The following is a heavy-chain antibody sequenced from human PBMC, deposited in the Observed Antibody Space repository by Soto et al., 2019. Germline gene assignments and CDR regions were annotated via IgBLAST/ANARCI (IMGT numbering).Heavy chain of an antibody. J-gene: IGHJ6*02. Sequence: ASVKVSCQASGYTFTSYGISWVRQAPGQGLEWMGWSSAYNGNTNYAQKLQGRVTMTTDTSTSTGYMELRSLRYDETDVYYCARDRHYDSSGYYWDYYYYGMDVGGQGTTVTVAS. CDR2: SSAYNGNT. D-gene: IGHD3-22*01. CDR3: ARDRHYDSSGYYWDYYYYGMDV. V-gene: IGHV1-18*01. CDR1: GYTFTSYG.